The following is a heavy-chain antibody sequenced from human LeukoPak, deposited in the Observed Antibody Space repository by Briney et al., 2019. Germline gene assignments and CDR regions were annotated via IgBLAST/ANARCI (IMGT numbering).Heavy chain of an antibody. CDR3: ARVGQLGIYYFDY. V-gene: IGHV4-59*10. CDR1: GGSFSGHY. CDR2: IYTSGST. Sequence: PSETLSLTCAVYGGSFSGHYWSWIRQPAGKGLEWIGRIYTSGSTNYSPSLKSRVTVSLDTSKNQFSLKLSSVTAADTAVYYCARVGQLGIYYFDYWGQGTLVTVSS. D-gene: IGHD1-1*01. J-gene: IGHJ4*02.